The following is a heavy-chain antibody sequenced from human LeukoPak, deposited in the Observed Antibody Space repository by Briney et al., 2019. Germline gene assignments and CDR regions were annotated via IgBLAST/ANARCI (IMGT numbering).Heavy chain of an antibody. D-gene: IGHD2-2*03. CDR2: IYYSGST. CDR1: GDSISSTTSY. Sequence: ASETLSLTCAVSGDSISSTTSYWGWIRQPPGKGLEWLGRIYYSGSTFYNPSLKSRVTISVDTSNNQFSLRLSSVTAADTAVYYCARHGSTDYFDYWGQGTLVTVSS. V-gene: IGHV4-39*01. CDR3: ARHGSTDYFDY. J-gene: IGHJ4*02.